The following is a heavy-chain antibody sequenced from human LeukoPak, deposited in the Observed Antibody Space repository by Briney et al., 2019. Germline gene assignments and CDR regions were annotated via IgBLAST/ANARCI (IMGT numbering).Heavy chain of an antibody. Sequence: PSETLSLTCTVSGGSISSSSYYWGWIRQPPGKGLEWIGSIYYSGSTYYNPSLKSRVTISVDTSKNQFSLKLSSVTAADTAVYYCARVKAYYYDSSGYYVNWFDPWGQGTLVTVSS. D-gene: IGHD3-22*01. CDR1: GGSISSSSYY. J-gene: IGHJ5*02. V-gene: IGHV4-39*07. CDR3: ARVKAYYYDSSGYYVNWFDP. CDR2: IYYSGST.